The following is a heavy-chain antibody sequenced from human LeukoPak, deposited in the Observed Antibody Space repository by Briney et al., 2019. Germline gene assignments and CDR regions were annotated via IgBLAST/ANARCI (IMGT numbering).Heavy chain of an antibody. V-gene: IGHV1-8*01. Sequence: ASVKVSCKASGYTFTSYDINWVRQATGQGLEWMGWMNPNSGNTGYAQKFQGGVTMTRNTSISTAYMELSSLRSEDTAVYYCARGYDFWSGYPNYYYYMDVWGKGTTVTVSS. J-gene: IGHJ6*03. D-gene: IGHD3-3*01. CDR1: GYTFTSYD. CDR2: MNPNSGNT. CDR3: ARGYDFWSGYPNYYYYMDV.